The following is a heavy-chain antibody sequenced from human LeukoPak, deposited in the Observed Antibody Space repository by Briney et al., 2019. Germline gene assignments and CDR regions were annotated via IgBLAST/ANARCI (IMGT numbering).Heavy chain of an antibody. CDR1: GFTFSSYA. CDR2: LSASGGTT. Sequence: GGSLRLSCAASGFTFSSYAMSWVRQAPGKGLEWVSALSASGGTTYYADSVKGRFTISRDNSKNTLYLQMNSLRAGDTALYYCAKSLQWELLPTAFDIWGQGTMVTVSS. D-gene: IGHD1-26*01. V-gene: IGHV3-23*01. CDR3: AKSLQWELLPTAFDI. J-gene: IGHJ3*02.